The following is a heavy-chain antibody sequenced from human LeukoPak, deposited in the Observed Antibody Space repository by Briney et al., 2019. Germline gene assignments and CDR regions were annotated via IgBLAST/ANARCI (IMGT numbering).Heavy chain of an antibody. V-gene: IGHV1-8*01. CDR1: GYTFTSYD. CDR3: ARVTIIKAVEAFDI. Sequence: ASVKVSCKASGYTFTSYDINWVRQATGQGLEWMGWMNPNSGNTGYAQKFQGRVTMTRNTSISTAYMELSSLRSEDTAVYYCARVTIIKAVEAFDIWGQGTMVTVSS. CDR2: MNPNSGNT. D-gene: IGHD6-19*01. J-gene: IGHJ3*02.